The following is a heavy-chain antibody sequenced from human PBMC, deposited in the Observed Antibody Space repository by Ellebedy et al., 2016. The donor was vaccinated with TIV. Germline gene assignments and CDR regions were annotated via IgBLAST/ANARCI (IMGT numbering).Heavy chain of an antibody. Sequence: SETLSLXXTVSGASISRYSWTWIRQPPGKGLEWIGYIYYSGSTNYNPSLQSRVTISLDTSNNQFSLRLNSVTAADTALYYCARVYTIFGLVRHYVDVWGKGTTVTVSS. V-gene: IGHV4-59*01. CDR1: GASISRYS. CDR2: IYYSGST. D-gene: IGHD3-3*01. J-gene: IGHJ6*03. CDR3: ARVYTIFGLVRHYVDV.